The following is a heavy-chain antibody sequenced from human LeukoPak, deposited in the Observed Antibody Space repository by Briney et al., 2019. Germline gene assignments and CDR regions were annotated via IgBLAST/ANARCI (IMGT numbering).Heavy chain of an antibody. V-gene: IGHV3-53*01. J-gene: IGHJ6*02. CDR1: GLTVSSNY. Sequence: GGSLRLSCAASGLTVSSNYMSWVRQAPGKGLEWASVIYSGGSTYYADSVKGRFTISRDNSKNTLYLQMNSLRAEDTAVYYCARERAELLWFGEYYYYGMDVWGQGTTVTVSS. CDR3: ARERAELLWFGEYYYYGMDV. CDR2: IYSGGST. D-gene: IGHD3-10*01.